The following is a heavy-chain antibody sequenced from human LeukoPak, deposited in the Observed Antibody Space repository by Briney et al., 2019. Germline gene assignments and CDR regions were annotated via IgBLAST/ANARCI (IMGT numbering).Heavy chain of an antibody. D-gene: IGHD3-22*01. V-gene: IGHV1-2*06. CDR2: INPNSGGT. J-gene: IGHJ4*02. CDR3: ARCPTEGYDSSGYYLSYFDY. Sequence: ASVKVSCKASGYTFTGYYMHWVRQAPGQGLEWMGRINPNSGGTSYAQKFQGRVTMTRDTSISTAYMELSRLRSDDTAVYYCARCPTEGYDSSGYYLSYFDYWGQGTLVTVSS. CDR1: GYTFTGYY.